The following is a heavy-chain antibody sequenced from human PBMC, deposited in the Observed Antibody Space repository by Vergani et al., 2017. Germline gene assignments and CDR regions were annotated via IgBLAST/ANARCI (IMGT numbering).Heavy chain of an antibody. J-gene: IGHJ6*02. CDR2: IWYDGSNK. CDR3: AKDPSSPTVTSDYYYYYGMDV. Sequence: QVQLVESGGGVVQPGRSLRLSCAASGFRFSSYGMNWVRQAPGKGLEWVAVIWYDGSNKYYADSVKGRFTISRDNSKNTLYLQMNSLRAEDTAVYYCAKDPSSPTVTSDYYYYYGMDVWGQGTTVTVSS. V-gene: IGHV3-33*06. CDR1: GFRFSSYG. D-gene: IGHD4-11*01.